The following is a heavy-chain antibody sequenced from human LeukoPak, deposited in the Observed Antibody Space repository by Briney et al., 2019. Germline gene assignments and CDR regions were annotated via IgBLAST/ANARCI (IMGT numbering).Heavy chain of an antibody. J-gene: IGHJ4*02. CDR3: ARDKDDSSGHYFGY. V-gene: IGHV3-66*02. CDR2: IYSGGNT. CDR1: GLTVSSNY. Sequence: GGSLRLSCTTSGLTVSSNYMSWVRQAPGKGLEWVSVIYSGGNTYYADSVKGRFTISRDNSKNTLYPRMNSLRAEDTAVYYCARDKDDSSGHYFGYWGQGTLVTVSS. D-gene: IGHD3-22*01.